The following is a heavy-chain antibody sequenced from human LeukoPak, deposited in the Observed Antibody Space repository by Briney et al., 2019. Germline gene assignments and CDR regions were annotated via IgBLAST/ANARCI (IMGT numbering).Heavy chain of an antibody. CDR2: IYDSGTT. V-gene: IGHV4-31*03. Sequence: SQTLSLTCTVSGDSISNGGYYWSWLRLHPGKGLEWVGYIYDSGTTYYSPALQSRVSISVDTSDNNYSLKLKSLTAADTAVYYCARGGERRGFDYWGEGTLVTVSS. CDR1: GDSISNGGYY. D-gene: IGHD6-25*01. CDR3: ARGGERRGFDY. J-gene: IGHJ4*02.